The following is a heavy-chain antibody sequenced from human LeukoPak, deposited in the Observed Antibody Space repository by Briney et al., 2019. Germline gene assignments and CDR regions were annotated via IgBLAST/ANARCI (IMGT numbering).Heavy chain of an antibody. CDR2: ISAYNGNT. D-gene: IGHD2-8*01. CDR1: GYTFTSYG. J-gene: IGHJ4*02. Sequence: ASVKVSCKASGYTFTSYGIRWVRQAPGHGVEWMGWISAYNGNTNYAQKLQGRVTMTTDTSTSTAYMELRSLRSDDTAVYYCARAPYCTNGVCYFDYWGQGTLVTVSS. V-gene: IGHV1-18*01. CDR3: ARAPYCTNGVCYFDY.